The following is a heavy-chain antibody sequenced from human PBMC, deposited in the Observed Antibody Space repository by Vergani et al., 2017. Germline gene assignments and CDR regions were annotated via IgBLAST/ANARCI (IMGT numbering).Heavy chain of an antibody. Sequence: QVQLQESGPGLVKPSQTLSLTCTVSGGSISSGSYYWSWIRQPAGKGLEWIGRIYTSGSTNYNPSLKRRVTISVDTSKNQFSRRPSSVTAADTAVYYCAAQDGWECSGDSCYLSPKNSRPEYFQHWGQGTLVTVSS. CDR1: GGSISSGSYY. D-gene: IGHD2-15*01. J-gene: IGHJ1*01. V-gene: IGHV4-61*02. CDR3: AAQDGWECSGDSCYLSPKNSRPEYFQH. CDR2: IYTSGST.